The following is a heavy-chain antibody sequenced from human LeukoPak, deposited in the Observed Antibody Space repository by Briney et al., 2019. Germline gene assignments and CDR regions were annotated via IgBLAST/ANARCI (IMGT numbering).Heavy chain of an antibody. J-gene: IGHJ4*02. D-gene: IGHD1-26*01. V-gene: IGHV3-30*07. Sequence: QPGRSLRLSCAASAFTFRNYAMHWLRQAPGKGLEWVAVIASDGNDKHLADSVKGRFTISRDNAKNSLYLQMNSLRAEDTAVYYCARVSEWELPVYWGQGTLVTVSS. CDR2: IASDGNDK. CDR1: AFTFRNYA. CDR3: ARVSEWELPVY.